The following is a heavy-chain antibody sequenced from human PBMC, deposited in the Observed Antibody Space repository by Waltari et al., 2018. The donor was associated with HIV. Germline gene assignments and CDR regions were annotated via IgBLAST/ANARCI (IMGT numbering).Heavy chain of an antibody. Sequence: QVQLVQSGAEVKKPGASVKVSCKAAGYTFTIYAMHWARQATGQRLEWMGWINAGNGNTKYSQKFQGRVTITRDTSASTAYMELSSLRSEDTAVYYCARSYYYDSSGYYLGLGYWGQGTLVTVSS. CDR1: GYTFTIYA. CDR2: INAGNGNT. V-gene: IGHV1-3*01. J-gene: IGHJ4*02. CDR3: ARSYYYDSSGYYLGLGY. D-gene: IGHD3-22*01.